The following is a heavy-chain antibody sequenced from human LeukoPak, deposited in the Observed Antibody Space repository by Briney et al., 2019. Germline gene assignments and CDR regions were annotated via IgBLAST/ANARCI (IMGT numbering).Heavy chain of an antibody. Sequence: PSETLSLTCTVSGGSVTNYYWTWIRQPPGKGLEWIGHFYHSGSSNYNPSLKSRITISEDTSKNHLSLKLSSLTAADTAVYYCAGGRQWRVYDSWGQGTLVTVSS. J-gene: IGHJ4*02. V-gene: IGHV4-59*02. CDR2: FYHSGSS. CDR3: AGGRQWRVYDS. D-gene: IGHD6-19*01. CDR1: GGSVTNYY.